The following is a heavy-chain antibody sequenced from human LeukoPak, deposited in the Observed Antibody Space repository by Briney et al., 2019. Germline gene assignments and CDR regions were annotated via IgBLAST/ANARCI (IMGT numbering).Heavy chain of an antibody. Sequence: ASVKVSCKASGYTFTSYGISWVRQAPGQGLEWMGWISAYNGNTNYAQKLQGRVTMTTDTSTSTAYMELRSLRSDDTAVYYCATSSGYSSSWGAFDYWGQGTLVTASS. V-gene: IGHV1-18*01. CDR2: ISAYNGNT. J-gene: IGHJ4*02. D-gene: IGHD5-18*01. CDR3: ATSSGYSSSWGAFDY. CDR1: GYTFTSYG.